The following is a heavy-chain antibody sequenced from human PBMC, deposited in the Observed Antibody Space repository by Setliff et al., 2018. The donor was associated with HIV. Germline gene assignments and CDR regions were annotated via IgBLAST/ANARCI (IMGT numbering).Heavy chain of an antibody. J-gene: IGHJ5*02. V-gene: IGHV3-72*01. CDR1: GFMFSDHY. CDR2: VRKKVNSYTT. Sequence: GGSLRLSCAASGFMFSDHYMDWVRQAPGKGLEWVGRVRKKVNSYTTEYAASVKGRFTISRDDSKNSLYLQMNSLKTEDTAVFYCVKDPKYIWAWFDPWGQGTLVTVSS. CDR3: VKDPKYIWAWFDP. D-gene: IGHD3-16*01.